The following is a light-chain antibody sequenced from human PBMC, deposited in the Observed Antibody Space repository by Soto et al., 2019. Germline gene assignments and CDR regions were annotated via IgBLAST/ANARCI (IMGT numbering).Light chain of an antibody. Sequence: QSALTQPASVSGSPGQSITISCTGSSSDIGSYDLVSWYQQHPGKAPKLMLSEVSKRPSGVSNRFSGSKSGNTASLTISGLQAEDEADYYCFSYAGSDTYVFGPGTKVTVL. J-gene: IGLJ1*01. CDR3: FSYAGSDTYV. CDR1: SSDIGSYDL. CDR2: EVS. V-gene: IGLV2-23*02.